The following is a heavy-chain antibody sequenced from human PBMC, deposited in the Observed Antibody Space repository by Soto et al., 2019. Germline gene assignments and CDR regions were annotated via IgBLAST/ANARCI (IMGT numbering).Heavy chain of an antibody. J-gene: IGHJ4*02. V-gene: IGHV1-18*01. CDR1: GYTFTSYG. CDR2: ISAYNGNT. CDR3: ARDVGDQIVDY. Sequence: QVQLVQSGAEVKKPGASVKVSCKASGYTFTSYGITWVRQAPGQGLEWMGWISAYNGNTKYAQKLQGRVTMTTDTSPSTAYMGLRSLRYDHTPVYYCARDVGDQIVDYWGQGTLVTVSS. D-gene: IGHD1-26*01.